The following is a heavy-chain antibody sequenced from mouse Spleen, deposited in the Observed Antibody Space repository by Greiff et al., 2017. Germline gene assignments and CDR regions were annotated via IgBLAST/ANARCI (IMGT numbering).Heavy chain of an antibody. CDR2: IYPRDGST. CDR1: GYTFTSYD. D-gene: IGHD2-4*01. V-gene: IGHV1-85*01. J-gene: IGHJ3*01. Sequence: VQLQESGPELVKPGASVKLSCKASGYTFTSYDINWVKQRPGQGLEWIGWIYPRDGSTKYNEKFKGKATLTADKSSNTAYMHLSSLASEDSAVYFCARDCDYLFAYWGQGTLVTVSA. CDR3: ARDCDYLFAY.